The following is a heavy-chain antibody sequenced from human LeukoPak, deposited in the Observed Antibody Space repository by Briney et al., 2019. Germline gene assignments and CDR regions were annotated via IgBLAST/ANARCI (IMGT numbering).Heavy chain of an antibody. J-gene: IGHJ4*02. CDR2: ISGGSGTI. CDR3: ARGYCSSTSCYRYFDY. D-gene: IGHD2-2*02. Sequence: PGGSLRLSCAASGFTSSSYSTNWVRQAPGKGLEWVSYISGGSGTIYYADSVKGRFTISRDNAKNSLYLQMNSLRAEDTAVYYCARGYCSSTSCYRYFDYWGQGTLVTVSS. V-gene: IGHV3-48*01. CDR1: GFTSSSYS.